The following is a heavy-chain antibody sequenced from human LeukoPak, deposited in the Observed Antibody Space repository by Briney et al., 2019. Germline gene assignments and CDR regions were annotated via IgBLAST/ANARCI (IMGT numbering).Heavy chain of an antibody. V-gene: IGHV4-38-2*02. CDR2: IYHSGST. CDR3: ASKYYYDSSGYYPFDY. J-gene: IGHJ4*02. CDR1: GYSISSGYY. D-gene: IGHD3-22*01. Sequence: SETLSLTCTVSGYSISSGYYWGWIRQPPGKGLEWIGSIYHSGSTYYNPSLKSRVTISVDTSKNQFSLKLSSVTAADTAVYYCASKYYYDSSGYYPFDYWGQGTLVTVSS.